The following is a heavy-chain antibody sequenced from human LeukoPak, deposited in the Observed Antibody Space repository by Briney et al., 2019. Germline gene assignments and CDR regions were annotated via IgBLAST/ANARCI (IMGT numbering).Heavy chain of an antibody. Sequence: SETLSLTCAVYGGSFSGYYWSSIRQPPGKGLEWIGEINHSGSTNYNPSLKSRVTISVDTSKNQFSLKLSSVTAADTAVYYCARSIPAASYYYYYMDVWGKGTTVTVSS. CDR2: INHSGST. D-gene: IGHD2-2*01. CDR1: GGSFSGYY. J-gene: IGHJ6*03. CDR3: ARSIPAASYYYYYMDV. V-gene: IGHV4-34*01.